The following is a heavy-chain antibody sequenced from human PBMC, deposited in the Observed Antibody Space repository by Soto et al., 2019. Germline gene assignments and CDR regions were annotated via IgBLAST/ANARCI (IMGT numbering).Heavy chain of an antibody. Sequence: QVQLQQWGAGLLKPSETLSLTCAVYGGSFSGYYWSWIRQPPGKGLEWIGEINHSGSTNYKPSLKMRVTISVDTSKNQCSLKLGSVTAADTAVYYCARGSLPAASLWAFDIWGQGTMVTVSS. J-gene: IGHJ3*02. CDR1: GGSFSGYY. V-gene: IGHV4-34*01. D-gene: IGHD2-2*01. CDR3: ARGSLPAASLWAFDI. CDR2: INHSGST.